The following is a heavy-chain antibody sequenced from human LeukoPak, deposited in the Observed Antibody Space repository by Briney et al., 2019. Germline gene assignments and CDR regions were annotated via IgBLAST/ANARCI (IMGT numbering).Heavy chain of an antibody. Sequence: PGGSLRLSCAASGFTFSSYAMSWVRQAPGKGLEWIGEINHSGSTNYNPSLKSRVTISVDTSKNQFSLKLSSVTAADTAVYYCARNGCSSTSCYTGGADYWGQGTLVTVSS. CDR1: GFTFSSYA. CDR2: INHSGST. J-gene: IGHJ4*02. V-gene: IGHV4-34*01. CDR3: ARNGCSSTSCYTGGADY. D-gene: IGHD2-2*02.